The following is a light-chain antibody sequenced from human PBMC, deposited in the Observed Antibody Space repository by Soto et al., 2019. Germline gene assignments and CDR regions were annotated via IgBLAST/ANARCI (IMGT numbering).Light chain of an antibody. CDR2: WAS. Sequence: DIVMTQSPDSLAVSLGERATINCKSSQSVLYSSNNKNYLAWYQQKPGQPPKLLIYWASTRDSGVPDRFSGSGSGTDFTLTISSLQAEDVAVYSCQQYYSTLPAFGQGTKVEIK. J-gene: IGKJ1*01. V-gene: IGKV4-1*01. CDR1: QSVLYSSNNKNY. CDR3: QQYYSTLPA.